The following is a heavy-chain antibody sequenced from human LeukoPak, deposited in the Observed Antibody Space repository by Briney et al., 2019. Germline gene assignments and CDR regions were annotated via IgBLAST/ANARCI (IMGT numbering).Heavy chain of an antibody. CDR2: INPNSGGT. J-gene: IGHJ5*02. D-gene: IGHD6-13*01. V-gene: IGHV1-2*02. CDR1: GYTFTGYY. Sequence: ASVKVSCKASGYTFTGYYMHWVRQAPGQGLEWMGWINPNSGGTNYAQKFQGRVTMTRGTSISTAYMELSRLRSDDTAVYYCARVVAAAGRNNWFDPWGQGTLVTVSS. CDR3: ARVVAAAGRNNWFDP.